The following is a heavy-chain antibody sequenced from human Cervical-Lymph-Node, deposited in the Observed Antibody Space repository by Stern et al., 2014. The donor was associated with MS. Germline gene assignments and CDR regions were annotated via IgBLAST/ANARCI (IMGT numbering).Heavy chain of an antibody. D-gene: IGHD3-16*01. Sequence: QVQLQESGPGLVKPSETLSLTCTVSGGSISSSSYYWGWIRQPPGKGLEWIGSIYYSGSTYYNPSLKSRVTISVDTSQNQVSLKLTSVTAADTAVYYCASGKRFDFDYWGQGTLVTVSS. V-gene: IGHV4-39*01. CDR1: GGSISSSSYY. CDR2: IYYSGST. J-gene: IGHJ4*02. CDR3: ASGKRFDFDY.